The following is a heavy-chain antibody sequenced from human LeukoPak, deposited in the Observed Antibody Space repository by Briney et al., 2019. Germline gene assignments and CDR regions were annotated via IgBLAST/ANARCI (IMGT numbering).Heavy chain of an antibody. CDR3: ARDVWGSGYFDY. J-gene: IGHJ4*02. CDR1: GGSISSGGYY. V-gene: IGHV4-31*03. Sequence: SETLSLTCTVSGGSISSGGYYWSWIRQHPGKGLEWIGYIYYSGSTYYNPSLKSRVTISVDTSKNQFSLKLSSVTAADTAVYYCARDVWGSGYFDYWGQGTLVTVSS. D-gene: IGHD7-27*01. CDR2: IYYSGST.